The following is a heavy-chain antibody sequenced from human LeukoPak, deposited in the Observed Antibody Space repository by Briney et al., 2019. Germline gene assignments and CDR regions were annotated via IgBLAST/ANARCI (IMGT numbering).Heavy chain of an antibody. D-gene: IGHD1-14*01. CDR3: ARDFSPNHSDY. J-gene: IGHJ4*02. V-gene: IGHV3-11*04. Sequence: GGALRLSCAASGFTFSDYYMSWIRQAPGKGLGWVSYISSSGSTIYYADAVKGRVTISRHNPKNSLYLQMNSLSAEDTAAYYCARDFSPNHSDYWGQGTLVTVSS. CDR2: ISSSGSTI. CDR1: GFTFSDYY.